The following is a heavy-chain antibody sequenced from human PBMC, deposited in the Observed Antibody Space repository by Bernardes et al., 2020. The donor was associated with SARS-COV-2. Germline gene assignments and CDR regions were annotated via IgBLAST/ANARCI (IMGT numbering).Heavy chain of an antibody. J-gene: IGHJ2*01. CDR3: VGGGVWHFGL. CDR1: GHTLNIYW. D-gene: IGHD3-3*01. V-gene: IGHV3-7*03. Sequence: GGSLRLSCAASGHTLNIYWINWVRQGPGKGLEWVANIKEDGSEIYYVDSVRGRFTISRDNAKNSVYLQMNNLKSEDTAVYYCVGGGVWHFGLWGRGTLVTVSA. CDR2: IKEDGSEI.